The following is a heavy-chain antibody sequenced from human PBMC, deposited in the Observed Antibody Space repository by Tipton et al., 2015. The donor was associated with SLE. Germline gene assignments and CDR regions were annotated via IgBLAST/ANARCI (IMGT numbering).Heavy chain of an antibody. V-gene: IGHV3-9*01. CDR3: ARGDYYSGSYHDAFDI. CDR2: ISWNGDII. Sequence: SLRLSCAASGFTFDDYAMHWVRQAPGKGLEWVSGISWNGDIIGYVDSVKGRFTISRDNAKNSLSLQMNSLRAEDTAVYYCARGDYYSGSYHDAFDIWGQGTVVTVSS. CDR1: GFTFDDYA. J-gene: IGHJ3*02. D-gene: IGHD3-10*01.